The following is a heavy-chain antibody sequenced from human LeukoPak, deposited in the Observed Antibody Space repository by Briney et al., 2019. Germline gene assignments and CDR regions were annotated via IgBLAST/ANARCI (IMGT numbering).Heavy chain of an antibody. CDR2: IYYSGST. CDR1: GGSISSSSYY. J-gene: IGHJ6*03. Sequence: SETLSLNCTVSGGSISSSSYYWGWIRQPPGKGLEWIGSIYYSGSTYYNPSLKSRVTISVDTSKNQFSLKLSSVTAADTAVYYCARGTIVVVSYYYYMDVWGKGTTVTVSS. V-gene: IGHV4-39*01. D-gene: IGHD2-2*01. CDR3: ARGTIVVVSYYYYMDV.